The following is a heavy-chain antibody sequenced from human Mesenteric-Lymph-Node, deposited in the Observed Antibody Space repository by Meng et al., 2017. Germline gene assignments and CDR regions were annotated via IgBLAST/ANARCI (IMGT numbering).Heavy chain of an antibody. D-gene: IGHD3-10*01. CDR2: ISYDGSNK. Sequence: QGQLVESGGGVVQPGRSLRLSCAASGFTFSSYAMHWVRQAPGKGLEWVAVISYDGSNKYYADSVKGRFTISRDNSKNTLYLQMNSLRAEDTAVYYCARVRGDYWGQGTLVTVSS. V-gene: IGHV3-30*04. CDR3: ARVRGDY. J-gene: IGHJ4*02. CDR1: GFTFSSYA.